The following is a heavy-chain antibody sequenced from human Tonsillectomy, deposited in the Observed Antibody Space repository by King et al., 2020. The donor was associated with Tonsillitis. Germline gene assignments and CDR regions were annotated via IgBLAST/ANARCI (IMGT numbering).Heavy chain of an antibody. CDR1: GFTFSSYW. CDR3: TRVRTGGFDAFDI. J-gene: IGHJ3*02. V-gene: IGHV3-74*01. CDR2: IKSDGSST. D-gene: IGHD1-26*01. Sequence: DVQLVESGGGLVQPGGSLRLSCAASGFTFSSYWMHWVRQAPGKGLVWVSRIKSDGSSTSYADSVKGGFTISRDNAKNTLYRQMNSLRAEDTAVYFCTRVRTGGFDAFDIWGQGTMVTVSS.